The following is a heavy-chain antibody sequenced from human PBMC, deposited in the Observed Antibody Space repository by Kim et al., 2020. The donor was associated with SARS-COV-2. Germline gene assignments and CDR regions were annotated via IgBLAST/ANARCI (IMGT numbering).Heavy chain of an antibody. CDR1: GYTFSDFG. CDR3: ARGAISSTGKLDY. J-gene: IGHJ4*02. V-gene: IGHV1-18*01. Sequence: ASVKVSCKTSGYTFSDFGITWVRQVPGQGLKWMGWISTYNGNTNYVQKLQGRLTMAADTSTSTSYMELSSLTSDDTAVYFCARGAISSTGKLDYWGQGTLFTVSS. D-gene: IGHD2-2*02. CDR2: ISTYNGNT.